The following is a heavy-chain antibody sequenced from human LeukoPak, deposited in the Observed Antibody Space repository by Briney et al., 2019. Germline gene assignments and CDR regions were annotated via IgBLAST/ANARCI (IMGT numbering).Heavy chain of an antibody. Sequence: GASVTVSCTASGYTFTGYYMHWVRQAPGQGLEWMGWINPNSGGTNYAQKFQGRVTMTRDTSISTAYMELSRLRSDDTAVYYCARDSPKSTTLAFDIWGQGTMVTVSS. D-gene: IGHD1-14*01. CDR1: GYTFTGYY. V-gene: IGHV1-2*02. J-gene: IGHJ3*02. CDR3: ARDSPKSTTLAFDI. CDR2: INPNSGGT.